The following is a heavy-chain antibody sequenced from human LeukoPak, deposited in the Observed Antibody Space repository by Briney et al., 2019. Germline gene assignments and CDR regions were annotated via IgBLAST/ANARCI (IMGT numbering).Heavy chain of an antibody. J-gene: IGHJ3*02. D-gene: IGHD3-10*01. CDR1: GGSISSSSYY. CDR3: ARDKGVLWFGDAFDI. Sequence: PSETLSLTCTVSGGSISSSSYYWGWIRQPPGKGLEWIGSIYYSGSTYYNPSLKSRVTISVDTSKNQFSLKLSSVTAADTAVYYCARDKGVLWFGDAFDIWGQGTMVTVSS. CDR2: IYYSGST. V-gene: IGHV4-39*07.